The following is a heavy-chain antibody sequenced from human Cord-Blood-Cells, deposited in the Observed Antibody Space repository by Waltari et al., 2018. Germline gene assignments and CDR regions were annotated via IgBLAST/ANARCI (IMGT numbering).Heavy chain of an antibody. D-gene: IGHD3-9*01. CDR2: MNPNSGKA. V-gene: IGHV1-8*01. J-gene: IGHJ5*02. Sequence: QVQLVQSGAEVKKPGASVKVSCKASGYTFTRYDINWVRQVTGQGLEWKGWMNPNSGKAGYAPKFQGRVTRTRNTSMSTAYMELSSLRSEDTAVYYCARAPDILPGYNNWFDPWGQGTLVTVSS. CDR1: GYTFTRYD. CDR3: ARAPDILPGYNNWFDP.